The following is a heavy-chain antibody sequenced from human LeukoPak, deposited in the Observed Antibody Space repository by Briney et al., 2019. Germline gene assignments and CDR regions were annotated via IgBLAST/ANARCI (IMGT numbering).Heavy chain of an antibody. CDR3: AKFEMRISMTGHFDQ. J-gene: IGHJ4*02. D-gene: IGHD6-19*01. V-gene: IGHV3-15*01. CDR2: IKRETDGGTI. Sequence: GGSLRLSCAASGFTLNNAWMSWVRQAPGKGLEWLGRIKRETDGGTIDYAAPVKGRFTISRDDSRNTLYLQMDSLRAEDTAVYYCAKFEMRISMTGHFDQWGQGTLVTVSS. CDR1: GFTLNNAW.